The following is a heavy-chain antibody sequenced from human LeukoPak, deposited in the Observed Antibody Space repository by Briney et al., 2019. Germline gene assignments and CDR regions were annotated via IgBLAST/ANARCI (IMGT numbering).Heavy chain of an antibody. CDR1: GYSISRGYY. CDR3: AGQVGYYEAFDI. V-gene: IGHV4-38-2*01. D-gene: IGHD1-26*01. CDR2: IYQSGTT. Sequence: KPSETLSLTCAVSGYSISRGYYSGWIRQPPGKGLEWIGTIYQSGTTYYNPSLKSRVTISVDTSKNQFSLKLSSVTAADTAVYYCAGQVGYYEAFDIWGQGTMVTVSS. J-gene: IGHJ3*02.